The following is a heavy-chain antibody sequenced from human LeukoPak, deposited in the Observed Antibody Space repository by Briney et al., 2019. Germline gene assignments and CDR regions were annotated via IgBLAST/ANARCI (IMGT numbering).Heavy chain of an antibody. Sequence: SETLSLTCTVSGGSIGSSSYYWGWIRQPPGKGLEWIGSIYYSGSTYYNPSLKSRVTISVDRSKNQFSLKLSSVTAADTAVYYCASITPRYCSSTSCFDYWGQGTLVTVSS. D-gene: IGHD2-2*01. CDR3: ASITPRYCSSTSCFDY. V-gene: IGHV4-39*07. CDR1: GGSIGSSSYY. J-gene: IGHJ4*02. CDR2: IYYSGST.